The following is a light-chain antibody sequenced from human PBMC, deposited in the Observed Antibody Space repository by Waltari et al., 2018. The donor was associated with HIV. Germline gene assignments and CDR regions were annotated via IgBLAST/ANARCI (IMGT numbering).Light chain of an antibody. CDR3: NSRDSSGNRVV. CDR1: SLRNYF. J-gene: IGLJ2*01. CDR2: GNT. Sequence: SSELTQDPAVSVALGQTVRITCQGDSLRNYFASWYQQKPGHAPILVIYGNTNRPAGIPDRVSGSNSGNAASLTITGAQAGDEADYYCNSRDSSGNRVVFGGGTKLTVL. V-gene: IGLV3-19*01.